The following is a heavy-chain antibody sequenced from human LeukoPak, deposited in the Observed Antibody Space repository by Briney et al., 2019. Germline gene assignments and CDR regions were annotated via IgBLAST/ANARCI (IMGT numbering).Heavy chain of an antibody. Sequence: GGSLRLSCAASGFTLSDYYMSWIRQAPGKGLEWVSYISNSGSTIYSADSVKGRFTISRDNAKNSLYLQMNSLRVEDTAVYYCARAGSSSSWDNWFDPWGQGTLVTVSS. D-gene: IGHD6-13*01. V-gene: IGHV3-11*04. J-gene: IGHJ5*02. CDR2: ISNSGSTI. CDR1: GFTLSDYY. CDR3: ARAGSSSSWDNWFDP.